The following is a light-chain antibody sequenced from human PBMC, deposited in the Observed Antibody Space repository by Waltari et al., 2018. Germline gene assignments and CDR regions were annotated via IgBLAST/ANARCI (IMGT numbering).Light chain of an antibody. Sequence: DVQMTQSPSSLSASVGDTVTITCRASETINNYVNWFQQKGGTAPKLIVYDASTLISGVPSRFSGGGSGTDFSLTISSLQPEDVATYYCQQSFSTPWTFGQATKVEV. CDR2: DAS. CDR3: QQSFSTPWT. J-gene: IGKJ1*01. V-gene: IGKV1-39*01. CDR1: ETINNY.